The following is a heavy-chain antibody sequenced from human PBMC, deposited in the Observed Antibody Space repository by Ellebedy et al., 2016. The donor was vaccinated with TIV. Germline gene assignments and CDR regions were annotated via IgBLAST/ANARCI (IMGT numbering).Heavy chain of an antibody. CDR1: GGSISSSSYY. D-gene: IGHD3-16*01. CDR2: IYYSGST. Sequence: SETLSLXXIVSGGSISSSSYYWGWRRQPPGKGLEWIGSIYYSGSTYYNPSLKSRVTISVDTSKNQFSLNLSSVTAADMAVYYCARLPMGDAFDIWGQGTMVTVSS. J-gene: IGHJ3*02. V-gene: IGHV4-39*07. CDR3: ARLPMGDAFDI.